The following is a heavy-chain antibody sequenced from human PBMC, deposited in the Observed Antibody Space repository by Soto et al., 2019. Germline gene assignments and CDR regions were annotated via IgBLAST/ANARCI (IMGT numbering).Heavy chain of an antibody. CDR3: ARYPTLTDYFFHGMDV. V-gene: IGHV5-51*01. CDR2: IYPGDSDT. J-gene: IGHJ6*04. D-gene: IGHD4-17*01. Sequence: PGESLKISCKGSGYTFTNYWIVWVRQIPGKGLEWMGIIYPGDSDTRYSPSFQGQVTISADRSISTAYLQWSSLKASDTGMYYCARYPTLTDYFFHGMDVWGKGTTGTVSS. CDR1: GYTFTNYW.